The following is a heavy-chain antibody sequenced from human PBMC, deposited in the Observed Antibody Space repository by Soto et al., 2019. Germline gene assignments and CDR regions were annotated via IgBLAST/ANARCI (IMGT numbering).Heavy chain of an antibody. D-gene: IGHD3-10*01. CDR1: GGSFSGYY. Sequence: SETLSLTCAVYGGSFSGYYWSWIRQPQGKGLEWIGEINHSGSTNYNPSLKSRVTISVGTSKNQFSLKLSSVTAADTALYYCARGGEKQPFDYWGQGTLVTVSS. V-gene: IGHV4-34*01. CDR2: INHSGST. J-gene: IGHJ4*02. CDR3: ARGGEKQPFDY.